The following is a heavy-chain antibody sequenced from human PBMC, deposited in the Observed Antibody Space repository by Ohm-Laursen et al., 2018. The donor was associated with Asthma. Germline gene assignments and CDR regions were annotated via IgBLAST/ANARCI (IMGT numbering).Heavy chain of an antibody. CDR3: ADSDYGIY. D-gene: IGHD4-17*01. Sequence: SLRLSCAASGFIFTNYGMHWVRQAPGKGLEWVAVISYDGSNKYYADSVKGRFTISRDNSKNTLYLQMNSLRAEDTAVYYCADSDYGIYWGQGTLVTVSS. J-gene: IGHJ4*02. CDR1: GFIFTNYG. V-gene: IGHV3-30*03. CDR2: ISYDGSNK.